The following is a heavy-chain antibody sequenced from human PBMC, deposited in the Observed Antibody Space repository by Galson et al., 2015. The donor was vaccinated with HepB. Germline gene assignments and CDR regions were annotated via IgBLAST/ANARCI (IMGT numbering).Heavy chain of an antibody. Sequence: SLRLSCAASGFTFSSYSMNWVRQAPGKGLEWVSSISSSSSYIYYADSVKGRFTISRDNAKNSLYLQMNSLRAEDTAVYYCARLGGGYNSVFDYWGQGTLVTVSS. CDR3: ARLGGGYNSVFDY. V-gene: IGHV3-21*01. CDR1: GFTFSSYS. J-gene: IGHJ4*02. CDR2: ISSSSSYI. D-gene: IGHD5-24*01.